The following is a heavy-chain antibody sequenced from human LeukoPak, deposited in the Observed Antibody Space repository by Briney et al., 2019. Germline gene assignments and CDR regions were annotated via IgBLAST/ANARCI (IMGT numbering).Heavy chain of an antibody. V-gene: IGHV3-9*01. J-gene: IGHJ4*02. Sequence: GGSLRLSCAASGFKFGDYVMHWVRQAPGKGLEWVSGISWNNGSIGYAESVKGRFTISRDSVKRSLYLQMNSLRPEDTAFYYSAKDSEVLPAGEIDYWGQGTLVTVSS. CDR2: ISWNNGSI. CDR3: AKDSEVLPAGEIDY. D-gene: IGHD6-13*01. CDR1: GFKFGDYV.